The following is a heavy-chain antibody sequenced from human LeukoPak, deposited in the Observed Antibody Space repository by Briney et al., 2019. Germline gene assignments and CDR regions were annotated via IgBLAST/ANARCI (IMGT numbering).Heavy chain of an antibody. CDR2: IYYSGST. V-gene: IGHV4-39*01. CDR3: ARHIARQLYQLLYLDY. D-gene: IGHD2-2*01. J-gene: IGHJ4*02. Sequence: KPSETLSLTCTVSGGSISSSSYYWGWIRQPPGKGLEWIGSIYYSGSTYYNPSLKSRVTISVDTSKNQFSLKLSSVTAADTAVYYCARHIARQLYQLLYLDYWGQGTLVTVSS. CDR1: GGSISSSSYY.